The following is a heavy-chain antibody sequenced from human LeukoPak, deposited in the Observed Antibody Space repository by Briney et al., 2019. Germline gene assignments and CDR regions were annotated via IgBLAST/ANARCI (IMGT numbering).Heavy chain of an antibody. CDR3: ARGGYGSGSYLAY. CDR2: ISNSGNTK. CDR1: GFSVGSNY. D-gene: IGHD3-10*01. J-gene: IGHJ4*02. V-gene: IGHV3-48*03. Sequence: HSGGSLRLSCAASGFSVGSNYMSWVRQAPGKGLEWVSYISNSGNTKYFADSVKGRFTISRDNAENSLYLQMNSLRAEDTAVYYCARGGYGSGSYLAYWGQGTLVTVSS.